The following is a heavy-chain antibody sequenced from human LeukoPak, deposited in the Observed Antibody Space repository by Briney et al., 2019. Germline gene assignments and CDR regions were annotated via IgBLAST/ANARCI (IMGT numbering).Heavy chain of an antibody. CDR2: IYSGGGT. V-gene: IGHV3-66*02. J-gene: IGHJ3*02. D-gene: IGHD3-9*01. Sequence: GGSLRLSCAASGFTVSSNYMSWVRQAPGKGLEWVSVIYSGGGTYHADSVKGRFTISRDNSKNTLYLQMNSLRAEDTAVYYCARGEAGDVLRYFDWLSNPPFDIWGQGTMVTVSS. CDR1: GFTVSSNY. CDR3: ARGEAGDVLRYFDWLSNPPFDI.